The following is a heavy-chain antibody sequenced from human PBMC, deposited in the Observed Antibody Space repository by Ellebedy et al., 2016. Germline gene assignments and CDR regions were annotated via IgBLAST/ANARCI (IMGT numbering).Heavy chain of an antibody. CDR2: ISYDGSNK. D-gene: IGHD3-10*01. V-gene: IGHV3-30-3*01. CDR3: ARASSGSHDY. CDR1: GFTFSSYA. J-gene: IGHJ4*02. Sequence: GGSLRLSXAASGFTFSSYAMHWVRQAPGKGLEWVAVISYDGSNKYYADSVKGRFTISRDNSKNTLYLQMNSLRAEDTAVYYCARASSGSHDYWGQGTLVTVSS.